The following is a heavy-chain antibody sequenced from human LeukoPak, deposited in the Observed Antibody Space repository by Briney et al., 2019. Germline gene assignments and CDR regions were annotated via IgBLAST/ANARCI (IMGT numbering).Heavy chain of an antibody. CDR3: ARARVPIAVAGLYYFDY. D-gene: IGHD6-19*01. CDR2: IKPDSGSS. CDR1: GYTFTAYY. Sequence: GASVKVSCKASGYTFTAYYIHWLRQAPGQGPEWMGWIKPDSGSSHYAQKFQGRVIMTRDTSSNSAYMDLTRLKSDDTAVYYCARARVPIAVAGLYYFDYWGQGALVTVSS. V-gene: IGHV1-2*02. J-gene: IGHJ4*02.